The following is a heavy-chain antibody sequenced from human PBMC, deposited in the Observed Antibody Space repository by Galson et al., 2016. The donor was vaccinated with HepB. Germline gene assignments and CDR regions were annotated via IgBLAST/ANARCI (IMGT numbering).Heavy chain of an antibody. D-gene: IGHD2-2*01. V-gene: IGHV3-30*18. Sequence: SLRLSCAASGFTFSSYGMHWVRQAPGKGLEWVAFISYDGSNKRYADSVKGRFTISRDNSKKTPYLQMSSLRAEDTAVYYCAKDGRIYCSSASCHDHFHYWGQGTLVTVSS. J-gene: IGHJ4*02. CDR3: AKDGRIYCSSASCHDHFHY. CDR1: GFTFSSYG. CDR2: ISYDGSNK.